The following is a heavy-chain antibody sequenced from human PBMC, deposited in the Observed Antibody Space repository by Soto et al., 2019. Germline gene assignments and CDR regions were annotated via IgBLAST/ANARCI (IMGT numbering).Heavy chain of an antibody. J-gene: IGHJ4*02. CDR1: GGSISSYY. CDR2: IFYSGST. Sequence: PSETLSLTCTVSGGSISSYYWSWIRQPPGKGLEWIGYIFYSGSTNYNPSLKSRVTISVDTSKNQFSLRLSSVTAADTAVYYCARYVGGVYNPYTFDIWGQGPRVTVSS. CDR3: ARYVGGVYNPYTFDI. V-gene: IGHV4-59*01. D-gene: IGHD3-10*02.